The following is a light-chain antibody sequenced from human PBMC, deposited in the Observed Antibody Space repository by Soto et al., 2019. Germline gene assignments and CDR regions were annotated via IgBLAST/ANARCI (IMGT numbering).Light chain of an antibody. V-gene: IGKV1-9*01. J-gene: IGKJ5*01. CDR2: AAY. CDR3: QQLKSYPRIN. Sequence: DIQLTQSPSFLSASVGDRVTITCRASQGISSYLAWYQQKPGKAPKLLIYAAYTLQSGVPSRFSGSGSGTECTLTISSLQPEDFATYYCQQLKSYPRINFCQRTRLEIK. CDR1: QGISSY.